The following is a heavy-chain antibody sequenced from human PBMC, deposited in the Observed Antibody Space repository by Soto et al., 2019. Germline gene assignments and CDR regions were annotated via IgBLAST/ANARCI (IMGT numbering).Heavy chain of an antibody. CDR3: ARGRAYGDH. CDR2: VWFDGIQK. J-gene: IGHJ4*02. V-gene: IGHV3-33*01. CDR1: GFTFTSYG. Sequence: QVQLVESGGGVVQPGRSLRLSCAASGFTFTSYGMHWVRQAPGKGLEWVALVWFDGIQKYYSDSVKGRFTISRDNSRNTLYLQMDSLRPEDSALYYCARGRAYGDHWGQGTLVTVSS. D-gene: IGHD4-17*01.